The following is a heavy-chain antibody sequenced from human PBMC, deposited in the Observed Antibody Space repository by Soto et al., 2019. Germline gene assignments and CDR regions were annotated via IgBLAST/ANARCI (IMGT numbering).Heavy chain of an antibody. Sequence: PGGSLRLSCAASGFTFSDYYMGWVRQAPGKGLEWVSDIIDSGGSTYYADSVKGRFTISRDNSKSTLYLQMNSLRAEDTALYYCAKGRSYYYYYGVDVWGQGTTVTVSS. J-gene: IGHJ6*02. V-gene: IGHV3-23*01. CDR3: AKGRSYYYYYGVDV. CDR2: IIDSGGST. CDR1: GFTFSDYY.